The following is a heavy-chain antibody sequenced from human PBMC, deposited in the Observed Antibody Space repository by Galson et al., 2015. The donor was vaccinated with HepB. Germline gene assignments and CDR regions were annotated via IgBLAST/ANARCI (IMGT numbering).Heavy chain of an antibody. V-gene: IGHV3-30*18. CDR3: AKDYYGSGRGWFDP. CDR2: ISYDGSNK. D-gene: IGHD3-10*01. Sequence: SLRLSCAASGFIFSSYGMHWVRQVPGKGLEWVAVISYDGSNKYYADSVQGRFTISRDNSKNTLYLQMNSLRAEDTSVYYCAKDYYGSGRGWFDPWGQGTLVTVSS. CDR1: GFIFSSYG. J-gene: IGHJ5*02.